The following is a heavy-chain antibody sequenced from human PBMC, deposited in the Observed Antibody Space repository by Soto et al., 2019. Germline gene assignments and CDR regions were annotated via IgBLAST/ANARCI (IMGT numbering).Heavy chain of an antibody. CDR1: GFTFSSYA. V-gene: IGHV3-23*01. CDR3: ANKLGAGYSSGLYLTNAGFDL. D-gene: IGHD6-19*01. J-gene: IGHJ5*02. CDR2: ISGSGGST. Sequence: GSLRLSCTASGFTFSSYAMSWVRQAPGKGLEWVSAISGSGGSTYYADSVKGRFTISRDNSKNTLYLQMNSLRAEDTAVYYFANKLGAGYSSGLYLTNAGFDLWGQGTLVTVSS.